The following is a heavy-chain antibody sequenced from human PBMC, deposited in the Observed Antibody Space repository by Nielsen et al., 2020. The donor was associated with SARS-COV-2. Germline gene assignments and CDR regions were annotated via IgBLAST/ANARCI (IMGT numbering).Heavy chain of an antibody. D-gene: IGHD3-10*01. J-gene: IGHJ6*02. CDR1: GGTFSSYA. CDR3: ANRAGKRGMGYYYYGMDV. Sequence: ASVKVSCKASGGTFSSYAISWVRQAPGQGLEWMGGIIPIFGTANYAQKFQGRVTITADESTSTAYMELSSLRSEDTAVYYCANRAGKRGMGYYYYGMDVWGQGTTVTVSS. V-gene: IGHV1-69*13. CDR2: IIPIFGTA.